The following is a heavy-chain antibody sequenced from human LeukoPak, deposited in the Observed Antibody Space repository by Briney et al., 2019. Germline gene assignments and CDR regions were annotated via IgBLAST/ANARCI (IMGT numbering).Heavy chain of an antibody. J-gene: IGHJ5*02. CDR1: GGTFSSYA. CDR2: MNPNSGNT. V-gene: IGHV1-8*03. D-gene: IGHD3-10*01. CDR3: ARALSGSWMGTRNPRYIWFDP. Sequence: ASVKVSCKASGGTFSSYAINWVRQATGRGLEWMGWMNPNSGNTGYAQKFQGRVTITRNTPISTAYRELSSLGSKTTALYYCARALSGSWMGTRNPRYIWFDPWGQGTLVTVSA.